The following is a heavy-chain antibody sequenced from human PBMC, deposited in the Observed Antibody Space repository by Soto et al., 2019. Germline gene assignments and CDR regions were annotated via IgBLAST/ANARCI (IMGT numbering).Heavy chain of an antibody. V-gene: IGHV3-9*01. CDR1: GFTFNDYG. Sequence: LRLSCAASGFTFNDYGMHWVRQAPGKGLEWVSSISWNSVSIGYADSVKGRFTISRDNAKNSLYLQMNTLRAEDTALYYCAKDMENGYNPYYYYGMDVWGQGTTVTVSS. J-gene: IGHJ6*02. CDR2: ISWNSVSI. D-gene: IGHD3-10*01. CDR3: AKDMENGYNPYYYYGMDV.